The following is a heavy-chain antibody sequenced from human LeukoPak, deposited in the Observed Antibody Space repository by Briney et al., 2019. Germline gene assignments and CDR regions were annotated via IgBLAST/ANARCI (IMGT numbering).Heavy chain of an antibody. Sequence: PGGSLRLSCAASGFTFSSYAMSWVRQAPGKGLEWVSGISGSGFSTYYADSVEGRFTISRDNSKNTLYLQMNSLRAEDTAVYYCAKKAYYYDSSGYSGYYFDYWGQGTLVTVSS. CDR3: AKKAYYYDSSGYSGYYFDY. CDR1: GFTFSSYA. D-gene: IGHD3-22*01. J-gene: IGHJ4*02. CDR2: ISGSGFST. V-gene: IGHV3-23*01.